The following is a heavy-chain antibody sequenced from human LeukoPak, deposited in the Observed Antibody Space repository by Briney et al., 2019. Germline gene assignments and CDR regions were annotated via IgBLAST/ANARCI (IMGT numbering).Heavy chain of an antibody. V-gene: IGHV1-46*01. CDR1: GYTFTSYY. CDR2: INPSGGST. CDR3: ARDLSPAGITIFGVGGSDAFDI. D-gene: IGHD3-3*01. J-gene: IGHJ3*02. Sequence: ASVKVSCKASGYTFTSYYMHWVRQAPGQGLEWMGMINPSGGSTSYAQKFQGRVTMTRDTSTSTVYMELSSLRSEDTAVYYCARDLSPAGITIFGVGGSDAFDIWGQGTMVTVSS.